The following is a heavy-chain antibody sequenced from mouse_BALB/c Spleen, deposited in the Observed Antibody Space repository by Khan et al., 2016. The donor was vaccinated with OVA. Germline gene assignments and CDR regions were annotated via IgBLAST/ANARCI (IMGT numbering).Heavy chain of an antibody. J-gene: IGHJ4*01. V-gene: IGHV14-1*02. CDR1: GFNLKDYY. CDR3: ARRDYEAMDY. CDR2: IDPENGNT. Sequence: VQLKQSGAELVRPGALVKLSCKASGFNLKDYYMHWVKQRPEQGLEWIGWIDPENGNTIYDPKFQDKASMTADTSSNTAYLQLSSLKSEDTAVYYCARRDYEAMDYWGQGTSVTVSS. D-gene: IGHD2-4*01.